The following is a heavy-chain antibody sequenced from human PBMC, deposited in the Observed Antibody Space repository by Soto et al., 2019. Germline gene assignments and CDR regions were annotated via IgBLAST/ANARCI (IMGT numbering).Heavy chain of an antibody. D-gene: IGHD3-3*01. V-gene: IGHV3-64D*06. CDR2: ISSNGVST. CDR3: VKDRFVNY. Sequence: GGSLRLSCSASGLNFNDYAMHWVRQAAGKGLKYVSSISSNGVSTYYADSVKGRFTISRDNSKNTLYLQMNSLRVEDTAVYYCVKDRFVNYWGQGALVTVSS. CDR1: GLNFNDYA. J-gene: IGHJ4*02.